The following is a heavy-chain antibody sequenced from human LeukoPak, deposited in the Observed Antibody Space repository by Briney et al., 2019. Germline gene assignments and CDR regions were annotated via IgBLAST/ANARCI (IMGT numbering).Heavy chain of an antibody. V-gene: IGHV3-23*01. CDR1: GFTFSSYA. Sequence: GGSLRHSCAASGFTFSSYAMSWVRQAPGKGLEWVSAISGSGGSTYYADSVKGRFTISRDNSKNTLYLQMNSLRAEDTAVYYCAKHPPGIAAAGLVQIDYWGQGTLVTVSS. J-gene: IGHJ4*02. D-gene: IGHD6-13*01. CDR2: ISGSGGST. CDR3: AKHPPGIAAAGLVQIDY.